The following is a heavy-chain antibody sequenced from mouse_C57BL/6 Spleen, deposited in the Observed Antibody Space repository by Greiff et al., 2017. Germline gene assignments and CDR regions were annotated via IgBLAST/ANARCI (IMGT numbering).Heavy chain of an antibody. J-gene: IGHJ2*01. CDR2: ISDGGGYT. CDR1: GFTFSSYA. V-gene: IGHV5-4*01. Sequence: EVKLVESGGGLVKPGGSLKLSCAASGFTFSSYAMSWVRQTPGKSLEWVATISDGGGYTYYPDNVKGRFTISRDKAKNNLYLQMSRLKSEDNAMYYCARDKTAGEYFDYWGQGTTLTVSS. CDR3: ARDKTAGEYFDY.